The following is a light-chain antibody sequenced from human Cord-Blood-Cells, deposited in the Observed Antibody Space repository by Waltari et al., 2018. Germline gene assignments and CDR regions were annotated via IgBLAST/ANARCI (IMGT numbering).Light chain of an antibody. J-gene: IGLJ2*01. CDR1: SSDVGDYNY. CDR2: DVS. V-gene: IGLV2-14*01. Sequence: QSALTQPASVSGSPGQSITISCTGTSSDVGDYNYVYWYQQHPGKAPKLMIYDVSNTPSGVYNRFSGSKSGNTASLTISGLQAEDEADYYCSSYTSSSTLEVFGGGTKLTVL. CDR3: SSYTSSSTLEV.